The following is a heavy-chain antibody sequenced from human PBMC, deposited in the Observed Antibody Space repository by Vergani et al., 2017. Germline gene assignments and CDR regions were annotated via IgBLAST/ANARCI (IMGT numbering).Heavy chain of an antibody. CDR2: IYTSGST. J-gene: IGHJ4*02. CDR1: GGSISSGSYY. CDR3: ARLYGDYVSPYYFDY. D-gene: IGHD4-17*01. Sequence: QVQLQESGPGLVKPSQTLSLTCTVSGGSISSGSYYWSWIRQPAGKGLEWIGRIYTSGSTNYNPSLKSRVTISVDTSKNQFSLKLSSVTAADTAVYYCARLYGDYVSPYYFDYWGQGTLVTVSS. V-gene: IGHV4-61*02.